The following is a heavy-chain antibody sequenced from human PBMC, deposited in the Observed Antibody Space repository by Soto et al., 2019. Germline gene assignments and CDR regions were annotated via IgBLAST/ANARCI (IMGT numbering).Heavy chain of an antibody. CDR2: ITGPGGNT. D-gene: IGHD3-10*01. J-gene: IGHJ5*02. CDR3: AKGRSGSGSYYAKHES. CDR1: GFTFSSYA. Sequence: EVQLFESGGDLVQPGGSLGLSCAASGFTFSSYAMSCVSQVPGKGLEWVSAITGPGGNTYYSDSLKGRFTISRDNYKNTLYLQMNTLRAEDTAVYYCAKGRSGSGSYYAKHESWRQGTLVSFSS. V-gene: IGHV3-23*01.